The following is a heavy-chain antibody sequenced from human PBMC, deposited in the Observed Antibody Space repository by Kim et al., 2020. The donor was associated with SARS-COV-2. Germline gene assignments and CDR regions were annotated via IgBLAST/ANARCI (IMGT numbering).Heavy chain of an antibody. CDR1: GDSVSSNSAA. Sequence: SQTLSLTCAISGDSVSSNSAAWNWIRQSPSRGLEWLGRTYYRSKWYNDYAVSVKSRITINPDTSKNQFSLQLNSVTPEDTAVYYCARGDYYGSGSYSPSAFDIWGQGTMVTVSS. CDR3: ARGDYYGSGSYSPSAFDI. CDR2: TYYRSKWYN. V-gene: IGHV6-1*01. D-gene: IGHD3-10*01. J-gene: IGHJ3*02.